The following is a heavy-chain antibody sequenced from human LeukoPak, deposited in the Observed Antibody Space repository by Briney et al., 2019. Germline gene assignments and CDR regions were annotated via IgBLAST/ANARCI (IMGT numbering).Heavy chain of an antibody. J-gene: IGHJ6*03. CDR2: IYPGDSDT. V-gene: IGHV5-51*01. Sequence: GESLKISCKGSGYSFTSYWIGWVRQMPGKGLEWMGIIYPGDSDTRYSPSFQGQVTISADKSISTAYLQWSSLKASDTAMYYCARTQYCSSTSCILSSNYYMDVWGKGTTVTVSS. D-gene: IGHD2-2*01. CDR1: GYSFTSYW. CDR3: ARTQYCSSTSCILSSNYYMDV.